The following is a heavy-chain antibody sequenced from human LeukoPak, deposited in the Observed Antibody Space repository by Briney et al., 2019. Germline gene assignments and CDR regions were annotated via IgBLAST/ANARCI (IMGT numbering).Heavy chain of an antibody. J-gene: IGHJ6*03. CDR1: GYTFTSYD. CDR3: ARAGLVVVTAENFYYMDV. D-gene: IGHD2-21*02. Sequence: ASVKVSCKASGYTFTSYDINWVRQATGQGLEWMGWMNPNCGNTGYAQKFQGRVTITRNTSISTAYMELSSLRSEDTAVYYCARAGLVVVTAENFYYMDVWGKGTTVTVSS. CDR2: MNPNCGNT. V-gene: IGHV1-8*03.